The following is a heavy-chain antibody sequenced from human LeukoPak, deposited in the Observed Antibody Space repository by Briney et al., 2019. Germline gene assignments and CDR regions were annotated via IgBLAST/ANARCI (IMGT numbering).Heavy chain of an antibody. V-gene: IGHV1-46*01. D-gene: IGHD1-26*01. J-gene: IGHJ6*02. CDR1: GYTFTRYY. CDR2: INPSGGST. Sequence: ASVKVSCKASGYTFTRYYMHWVRQAPGQGLEWMGIINPSGGSTSYAQKFQGRVTMTRDTSTSTVYMELSSLRSEDTAVYYCARDLVLGATPVYYYYYGMDVWGQGTTVTVSS. CDR3: ARDLVLGATPVYYYYYGMDV.